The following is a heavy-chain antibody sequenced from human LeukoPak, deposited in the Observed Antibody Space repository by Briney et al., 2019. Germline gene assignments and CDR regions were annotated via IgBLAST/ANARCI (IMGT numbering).Heavy chain of an antibody. V-gene: IGHV4-39*01. CDR1: GASISGSGYY. D-gene: IGHD1-26*01. CDR3: VKSGGYGLIDY. J-gene: IGHJ4*02. Sequence: PSETLSLTCAVSGASISGSGYYLGWIRQPPGKGLEWIGNIYYTGSTYYNASLQGRVTISIDMSKNQFSLRLNSVTAADTAMYYCVKSGGYGLIDYWAREPWSPSPQ. CDR2: IYYTGST.